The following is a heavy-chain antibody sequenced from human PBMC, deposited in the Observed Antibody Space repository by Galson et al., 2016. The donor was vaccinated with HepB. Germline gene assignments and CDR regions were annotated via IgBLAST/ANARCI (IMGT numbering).Heavy chain of an antibody. CDR1: GGSFTDYY. CDR3: ARGLLARH. J-gene: IGHJ4*02. Sequence: SETLSLTCAVYGGSFTDYYWSWIRQPPGKGLEWIGEISHSGSATYNPSLKSRVTMSVDRSQNQFSLRLNSMTAADSGVYYCARGLLARHWGQGTQVIVSS. CDR2: ISHSGSA. V-gene: IGHV4-34*01.